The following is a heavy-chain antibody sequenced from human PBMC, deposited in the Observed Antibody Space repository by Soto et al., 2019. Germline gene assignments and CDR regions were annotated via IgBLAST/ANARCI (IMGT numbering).Heavy chain of an antibody. CDR2: ISSSSSYI. V-gene: IGHV3-21*01. D-gene: IGHD1-26*01. CDR3: AREPGAHFDY. Sequence: EVQLVESGGGLVKPGGSLRLSCAASGFTFSSYSMNWVRQAPGKGLVWFSSISSSSSYIYYADSVKGRFTISRDNAKNSLYLQMNSLRAEDTAVYYCAREPGAHFDYWGQGTLVTVSS. J-gene: IGHJ4*02. CDR1: GFTFSSYS.